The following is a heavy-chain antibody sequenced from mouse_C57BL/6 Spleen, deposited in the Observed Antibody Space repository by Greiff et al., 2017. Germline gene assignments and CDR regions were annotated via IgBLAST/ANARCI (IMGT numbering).Heavy chain of an antibody. CDR2: IDPSDSYT. D-gene: IGHD2-4*01. CDR3: ARWVYDLGY. CDR1: GYTFTSYW. V-gene: IGHV1-69*01. J-gene: IGHJ4*01. Sequence: QVQLQQPGAELVMPGASVKLSCKASGYTFTSYWMHWVKQRPGQGLEWIGEIDPSDSYTNYNQKFKGKSTLTVDKSSSTAYMQLSSLTSEDSSGYYCARWVYDLGYWGQGTSVTVSS.